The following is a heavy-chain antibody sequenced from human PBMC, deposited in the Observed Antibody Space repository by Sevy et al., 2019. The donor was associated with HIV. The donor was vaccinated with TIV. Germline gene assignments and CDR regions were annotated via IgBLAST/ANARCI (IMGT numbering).Heavy chain of an antibody. Sequence: SESLSLTCTVSGGSISSGTYYWGWIRRPPGKGLEWIGTIYYSGSTYYNSSLKSRVTISVDTSKNQFSLKLSSVTAADTAVYYCARHRNSLDMAPAGNWFDPWGQGTLVTVSS. CDR3: ARHRNSLDMAPAGNWFDP. D-gene: IGHD2-2*03. V-gene: IGHV4-39*01. CDR1: GGSISSGTYY. J-gene: IGHJ5*02. CDR2: IYYSGST.